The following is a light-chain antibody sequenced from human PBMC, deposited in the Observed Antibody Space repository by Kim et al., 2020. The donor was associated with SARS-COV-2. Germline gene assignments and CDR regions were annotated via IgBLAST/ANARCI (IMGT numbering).Light chain of an antibody. V-gene: IGLV3-19*01. Sequence: GKTVRSTCEGDSIRSYYDSWYQQKPGHARVLVIYDKDKRPSGILSRFSGCTSANTASLTITGAQAEDEAEYYCNCRDTSSNHLVFGGGTKVTVL. CDR3: NCRDTSSNHLV. CDR2: DKD. J-gene: IGLJ3*02. CDR1: SIRSYY.